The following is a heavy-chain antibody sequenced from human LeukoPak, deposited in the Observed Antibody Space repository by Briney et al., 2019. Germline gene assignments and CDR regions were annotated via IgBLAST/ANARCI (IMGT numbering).Heavy chain of an antibody. J-gene: IGHJ4*02. CDR3: ARDWNR. Sequence: PGGSLRLSCAVSGFTLSSFSMSWVRQAPGKGLEWVANLKEDESEKYYVDSVKGRFTISRDNAKNSLYLQMNSLRVEDTAVYYCARDWNRWGQGTLVTVS. D-gene: IGHD1-1*01. CDR2: LKEDESEK. V-gene: IGHV3-7*01. CDR1: GFTLSSFS.